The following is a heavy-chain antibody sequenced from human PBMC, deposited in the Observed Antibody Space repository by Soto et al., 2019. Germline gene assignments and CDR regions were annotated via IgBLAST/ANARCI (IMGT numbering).Heavy chain of an antibody. V-gene: IGHV3-30*18. CDR2: ISYDGSNK. CDR3: AKAGEEYSSSSHFDY. D-gene: IGHD6-6*01. CDR1: GFTFSSYG. Sequence: GSLRLSCAASGFTFSSYGMHWVRQAPGKGLEWVAVISYDGSNKYYADSVKGRFTISRDNSKNTLYLQMNSLRAEDTAVYYCAKAGEEYSSSSHFDYWGQGTLVTVSS. J-gene: IGHJ4*02.